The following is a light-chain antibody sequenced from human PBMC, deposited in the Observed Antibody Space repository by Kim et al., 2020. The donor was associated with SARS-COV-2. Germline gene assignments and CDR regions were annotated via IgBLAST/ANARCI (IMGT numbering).Light chain of an antibody. V-gene: IGLV2-14*03. CDR1: SNDVGGYNY. J-gene: IGLJ3*02. CDR2: DVD. CDR3: SSYTSSSWV. Sequence: PGQSITISCTGTSNDVGGYNYVSWYQQHPGKAPKLMIYDVDNRPSGVSNRFSGSKSGNTAFLTISGLQAEDEADYYCSSYTSSSWVFGGGTQLTVL.